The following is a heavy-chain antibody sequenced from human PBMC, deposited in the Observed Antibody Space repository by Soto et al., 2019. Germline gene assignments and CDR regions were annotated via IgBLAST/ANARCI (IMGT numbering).Heavy chain of an antibody. Sequence: SETLSLTCTVSGGSIRSYYWSWIRQPPGKGLEWIGYIYYSGSTNYNPSLKSRVTISVDTSKNQFSLKLSSVTAADTAVYYCARAGLLWFGELLPKSFDYWGQGTLVTVSS. CDR1: GGSIRSYY. D-gene: IGHD3-10*01. CDR2: IYYSGST. J-gene: IGHJ4*02. CDR3: ARAGLLWFGELLPKSFDY. V-gene: IGHV4-59*01.